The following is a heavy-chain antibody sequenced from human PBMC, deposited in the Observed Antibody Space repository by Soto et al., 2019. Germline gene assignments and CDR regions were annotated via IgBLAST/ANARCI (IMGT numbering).Heavy chain of an antibody. CDR2: ISYDGSIT. J-gene: IGHJ4*02. CDR3: AKAIYGAYESFGKD. D-gene: IGHD4-17*01. Sequence: GGSLRLSSAASEFTFSSYGMNWVRQAPGKSLEWAAVISYDGSITYYADSVKSRTTISSDNSKYTLYLQMNSQSAADSTVDYCAKAIYGAYESFGKDWGQGTLVTVS. CDR1: EFTFSSYG. V-gene: IGHV3-30*18.